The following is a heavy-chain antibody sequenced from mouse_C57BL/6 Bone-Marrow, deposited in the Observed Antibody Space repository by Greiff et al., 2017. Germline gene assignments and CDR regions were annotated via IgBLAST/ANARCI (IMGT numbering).Heavy chain of an antibody. D-gene: IGHD2-12*01. CDR1: GYSITSGYY. CDR3: ARASYRFAY. J-gene: IGHJ3*01. CDR2: ISYDGSN. V-gene: IGHV3-6*01. Sequence: VQLQQSGPGLVKPSPSLSLTCSVTGYSITSGYYWNWIRQFPGNKLEWMGYISYDGSNNYNPSLKNRISITRDTSKNQSFLKLNSVTTEDTATYYCARASYRFAYWGQGTLVTVSA.